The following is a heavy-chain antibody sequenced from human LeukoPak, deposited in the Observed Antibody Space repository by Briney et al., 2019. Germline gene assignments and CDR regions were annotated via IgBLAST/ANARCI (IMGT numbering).Heavy chain of an antibody. V-gene: IGHV4-39*07. Sequence: SETLSLTCTVSGDSISSSSYCWDWIRQPPGKGLEWIGNIYNSANTHYDPSLKTRITMSVDTSKNQFSLKLSSVTAADAAVYYCARGRFGELSGYYYGMDVWGQGTTVTVSS. CDR2: IYNSANT. CDR1: GDSISSSSYC. J-gene: IGHJ6*02. D-gene: IGHD3-10*01. CDR3: ARGRFGELSGYYYGMDV.